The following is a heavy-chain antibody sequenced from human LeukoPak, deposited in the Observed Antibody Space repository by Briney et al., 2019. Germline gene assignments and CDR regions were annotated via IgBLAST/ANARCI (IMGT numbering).Heavy chain of an antibody. CDR3: AKTGPYYFDY. J-gene: IGHJ4*02. Sequence: GGSLRLSCAASGFTFSSSAMAWVRQAPGKGLEWVSAIGVGRSTYYADSVKGRFTISRDNSKNTLYLQMNSLNTEDTALFYCAKTGPYYFDYWGQGTLVTVSS. CDR2: IGVGRST. CDR1: GFTFSSSA. V-gene: IGHV3-23*01.